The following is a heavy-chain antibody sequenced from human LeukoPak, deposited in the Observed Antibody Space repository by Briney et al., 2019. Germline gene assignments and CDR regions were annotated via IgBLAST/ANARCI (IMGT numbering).Heavy chain of an antibody. V-gene: IGHV3-30-3*01. CDR1: GFTFSNYA. D-gene: IGHD1/OR15-1a*01. CDR2: ISYDGSNK. J-gene: IGHJ4*02. Sequence: PGGSLRLSCAASGFTFSNYAMHWVRQAPGKGLEWVAVISYDGSNKYYADSVKGRFTISRDNSKNTLYLQMNSLRAEDTAVYYCARDVNSLFDYWGQGTLVTVSS. CDR3: ARDVNSLFDY.